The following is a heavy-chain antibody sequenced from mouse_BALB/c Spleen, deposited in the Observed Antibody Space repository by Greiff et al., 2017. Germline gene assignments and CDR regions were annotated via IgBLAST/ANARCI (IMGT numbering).Heavy chain of an antibody. D-gene: IGHD2-2*01. V-gene: IGHV14-3*02. CDR2: IDPANGNT. Sequence: EVKVEGSGAELVKPGASVKLSCTASGFNIKDTYMHWVKQRPEQGLEWIGRIDPANGNTKYDPKFQGKATITADTSSNTAYLQLSSLTSEDTAVYYCARGDGYDYFDYWGQGTTLTVSS. CDR3: ARGDGYDYFDY. J-gene: IGHJ2*01. CDR1: GFNIKDTY.